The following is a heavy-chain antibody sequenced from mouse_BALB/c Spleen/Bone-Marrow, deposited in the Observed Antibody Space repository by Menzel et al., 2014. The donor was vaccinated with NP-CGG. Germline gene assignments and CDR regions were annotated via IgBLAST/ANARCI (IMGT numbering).Heavy chain of an antibody. CDR1: RFAFSNCD. Sequence: NPSVSLKLSCTSSRFAFSNCDMSWVRQTPEKRLEWVATITSGGGNTYYPDSVKGRFTISRDNARNTLYLQMSSLRSEDTALYYCARVWDWFA. J-gene: IGHJ3*01. CDR3: ARVWDWFA. V-gene: IGHV5-9*02. CDR2: ITSGGGNT. D-gene: IGHD4-1*01.